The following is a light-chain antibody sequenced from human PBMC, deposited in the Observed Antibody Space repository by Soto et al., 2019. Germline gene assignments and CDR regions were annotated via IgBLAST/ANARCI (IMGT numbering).Light chain of an antibody. CDR3: MQGTHWPWT. CDR2: QVS. V-gene: IGKV2-30*02. J-gene: IGKJ1*01. CDR1: QSLIHSDGNTY. Sequence: DVVMTQSPLSLPVTLGQPASISCRSSQSLIHSDGNTYLNWFQQRPGQSPRRLIYQVSDRDSGVPDRFSGSGSGTDFTLKISRVEAEDVGVYYCMQGTHWPWTFGQGPRWKSN.